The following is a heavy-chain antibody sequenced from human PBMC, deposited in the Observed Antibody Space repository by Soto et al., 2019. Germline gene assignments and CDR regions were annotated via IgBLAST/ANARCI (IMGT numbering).Heavy chain of an antibody. CDR2: INPSGGST. CDR1: GYTFTSYY. Sequence: QVQLVQSGAEVKKPGASVKVSCKASGYTFTSYYMHWVRQAPGQGLEWMGIINPSGGSTSYAQKFQGRVTMTRDTSTSTVYMELSSLRSEDTAVYYCARGAGGPSTVTTEEDFDYWGQGTLVTVSS. J-gene: IGHJ4*02. D-gene: IGHD4-17*01. V-gene: IGHV1-46*03. CDR3: ARGAGGPSTVTTEEDFDY.